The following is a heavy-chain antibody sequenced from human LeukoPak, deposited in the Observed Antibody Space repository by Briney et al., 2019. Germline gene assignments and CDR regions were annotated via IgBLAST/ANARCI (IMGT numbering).Heavy chain of an antibody. D-gene: IGHD3-16*01. V-gene: IGHV4-59*01. CDR2: IHNSGTS. CDR3: TRGAGWLIDY. CDR1: DDSISDYY. J-gene: IGHJ4*02. Sequence: SETLSLTCTVSDDSISDYYRGWIRQPPGKGLEWIGYIHNSGTSTYNLSLKSRVTISADTSKNQFSPKLNSMTTADTAVYYCTRGAGWLIDYWGQGILVTVSS.